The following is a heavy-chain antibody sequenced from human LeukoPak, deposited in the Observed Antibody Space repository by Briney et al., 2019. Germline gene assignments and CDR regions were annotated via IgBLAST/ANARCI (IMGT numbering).Heavy chain of an antibody. Sequence: GGSLRLSCAASGFTFSSYTMNWVRQAPGKGLEWVSSISSSSSYIYYADSVKGRFTISRDNAKNSLYLQMNSLRAEDTAVYYCAREVTYYYDSSDYYYDYWGQGTLVTVSS. CDR2: ISSSSSYI. CDR1: GFTFSSYT. D-gene: IGHD3-22*01. J-gene: IGHJ4*02. CDR3: AREVTYYYDSSDYYYDY. V-gene: IGHV3-21*01.